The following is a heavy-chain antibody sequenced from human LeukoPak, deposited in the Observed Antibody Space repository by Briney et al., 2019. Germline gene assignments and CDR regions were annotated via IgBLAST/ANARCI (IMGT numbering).Heavy chain of an antibody. V-gene: IGHV3-30-3*01. CDR2: ISSDGSNK. D-gene: IGHD3-22*01. J-gene: IGHJ4*02. CDR3: AGGAHYNDGIGFPLRY. Sequence: GGSLRLPCAASGFTFSGYALHWVRRAPGKGLEWVAVISSDGSNKYYADSVKGRFTISRDNSHNPLYLQMHSLRVEDTAVYYCAGGAHYNDGIGFPLRYWGQGTLVTVSP. CDR1: GFTFSGYA.